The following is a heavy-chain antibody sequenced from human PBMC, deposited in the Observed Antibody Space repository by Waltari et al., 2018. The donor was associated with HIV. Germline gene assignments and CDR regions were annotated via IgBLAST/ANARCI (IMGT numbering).Heavy chain of an antibody. CDR3: ARAVLRYFDNWFDP. J-gene: IGHJ5*02. CDR2: LYHSGDT. Sequence: QVQLQESGPGLVKPSETLSLTCAVSGYSISSGYYWGWIRQPPGKGLEWIGSLYHSGDTYYNPSLKIRISISLATSKNHFSLKLSSVTAADTAVYFCARAVLRYFDNWFDPWGQGTLVTVS. D-gene: IGHD3-9*01. CDR1: GYSISSGYY. V-gene: IGHV4-38-2*01.